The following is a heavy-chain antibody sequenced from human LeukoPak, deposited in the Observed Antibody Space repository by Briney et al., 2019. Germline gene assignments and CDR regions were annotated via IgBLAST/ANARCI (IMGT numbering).Heavy chain of an antibody. CDR2: IKQDGSES. CDR3: ARGISSSWYY. CDR1: GFTFSSYE. J-gene: IGHJ4*02. Sequence: GGSLRLSCAASGFTFSSYEMSWVRQAPGKGLEWVANIKQDGSESYYVDSVKGRFTISRDNAENSLYLQMNSLRAEDTAVYYCARGISSSWYYWGQGTLVTVSS. D-gene: IGHD6-13*01. V-gene: IGHV3-7*05.